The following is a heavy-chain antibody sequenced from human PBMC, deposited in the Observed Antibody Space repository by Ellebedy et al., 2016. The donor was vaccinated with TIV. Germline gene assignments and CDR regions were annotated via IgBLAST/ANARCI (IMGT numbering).Heavy chain of an antibody. J-gene: IGHJ6*01. CDR2: MNPKSENG. Sequence: AASVKVSCKASGYTFTNYDIMWVRQAPGQGLEWMGSMNPKSENGGFAQTFQGRVTMTSDTSMSTAYMELSSLRPEDTAVYYCARSSDMDYNYYGMEVWGQGTTVIVSS. CDR3: ARSSDMDYNYYGMEV. CDR1: GYTFTNYD. D-gene: IGHD3-9*01. V-gene: IGHV1-8*01.